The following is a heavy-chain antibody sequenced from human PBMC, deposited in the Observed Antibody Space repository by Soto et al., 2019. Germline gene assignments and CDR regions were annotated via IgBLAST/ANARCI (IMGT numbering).Heavy chain of an antibody. CDR2: IWHDGNNK. Sequence: GGSLRLSCAASGFTFSNYGMHWVRQAPGKGLEWVAIIWHDGNNKYYADSVRGRFIISRDNSKNRLYLQMSSLGAEDTAVYYCASDLVGASDSYGLDVWGQGTPVTVS. V-gene: IGHV3-33*01. CDR1: GFTFSNYG. J-gene: IGHJ6*02. CDR3: ASDLVGASDSYGLDV. D-gene: IGHD1-26*01.